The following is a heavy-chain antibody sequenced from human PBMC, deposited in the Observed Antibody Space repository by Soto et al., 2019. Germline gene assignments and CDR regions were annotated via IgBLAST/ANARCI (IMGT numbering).Heavy chain of an antibody. V-gene: IGHV1-3*01. CDR2: INAGNGNT. CDR1: GYTFTSYA. Sequence: QVQLVQSGAEVKKPGASVKVSCKASGYTFTSYAMHWVRQAPGQRLEWMGWINAGNGNTKYSQKFQGRVTITRDTSASTAYMELSSLRSEDTSVYYWVRGGSLFWYFDLWGRGTLVTVSS. J-gene: IGHJ2*01. D-gene: IGHD1-26*01. CDR3: VRGGSLFWYFDL.